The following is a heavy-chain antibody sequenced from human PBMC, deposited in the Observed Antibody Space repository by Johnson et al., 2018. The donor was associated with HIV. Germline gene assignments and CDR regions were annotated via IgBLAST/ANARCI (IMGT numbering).Heavy chain of an antibody. J-gene: IGHJ3*02. V-gene: IGHV3-23*04. CDR3: ARIPGSGWDHDAFDI. D-gene: IGHD6-19*01. CDR1: GFTFSSYA. Sequence: VQLVESGGGLVQPGGSLRLSCAASGFTFSSYAMSWVRQAPGKGLEWVSAFSGSGGSTYYADSVKGRFTISRDNSKNMLYLQMNSLRAEDTALYYCARIPGSGWDHDAFDIWGQGTMVTVSS. CDR2: FSGSGGST.